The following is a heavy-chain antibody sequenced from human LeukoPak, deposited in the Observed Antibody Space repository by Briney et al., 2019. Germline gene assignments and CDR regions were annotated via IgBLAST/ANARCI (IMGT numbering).Heavy chain of an antibody. J-gene: IGHJ3*02. Sequence: PSETLSLTCTVSGGSISSGGYYWSWIRQPPGKGLEWIGYIYHSGSTYYNPSLKSRVTISVDRSKNQFSLKLSSVTAADTAVYYCARDRSVVVPAAIGHAFDICGQGTMVTVSS. V-gene: IGHV4-30-2*01. CDR2: IYHSGST. CDR3: ARDRSVVVPAAIGHAFDI. CDR1: GGSISSGGYY. D-gene: IGHD2-2*01.